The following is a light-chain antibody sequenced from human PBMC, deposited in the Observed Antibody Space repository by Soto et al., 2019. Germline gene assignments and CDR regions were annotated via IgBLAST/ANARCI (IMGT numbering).Light chain of an antibody. CDR1: PSVANF. CDR3: QQRNIWPPVT. V-gene: IGKV3-11*01. J-gene: IGKJ5*01. Sequence: EIVLTQSPATLSLSPGETATLSCRASPSVANFVAWYQQKPGQAPRLLIYGAFNRATGIPARFSGSVSGTDFTLTISSLEPEDSAVYYCQQRNIWPPVTFGHGTRLEIK. CDR2: GAF.